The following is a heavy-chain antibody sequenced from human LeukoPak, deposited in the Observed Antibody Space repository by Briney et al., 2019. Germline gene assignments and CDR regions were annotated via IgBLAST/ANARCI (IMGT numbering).Heavy chain of an antibody. CDR3: ARVFDPEYSSSSDPYYYYYYMDV. CDR1: GYTFTGYY. V-gene: IGHV1-2*02. Sequence: GASVKVSCKASGYTFTGYYMHWVRQAPGQGLEWMGWINPNSGGTNYAQKFQGRVTMTRDTSISTAYMELSRLRSDDTAAYYCARVFDPEYSSSSDPYYYYYYMDVWGKGTTVTVSS. J-gene: IGHJ6*03. CDR2: INPNSGGT. D-gene: IGHD6-6*01.